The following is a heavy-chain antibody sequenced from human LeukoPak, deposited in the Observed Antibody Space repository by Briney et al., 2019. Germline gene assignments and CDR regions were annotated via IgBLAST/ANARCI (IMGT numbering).Heavy chain of an antibody. Sequence: SSETLSLTCAVAGGSISSGGYSWSWIQQPPGKGLEWIGYIYHSGSTYYNPSLKSRVTISVDRSKNQFSLKLSSVTAADTAVYYCARGGGIQLWLRPLDYWGQGTLVTVSS. J-gene: IGHJ4*02. CDR1: GGSISSGGYS. CDR3: ARGGGIQLWLRPLDY. D-gene: IGHD5-18*01. V-gene: IGHV4-30-2*01. CDR2: IYHSGST.